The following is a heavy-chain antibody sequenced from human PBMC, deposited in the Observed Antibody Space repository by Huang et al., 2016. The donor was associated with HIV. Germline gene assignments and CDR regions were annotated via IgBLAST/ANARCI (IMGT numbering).Heavy chain of an antibody. Sequence: QVQLVQSGAEVKKPGSSVKVSCKASGGTFSSYAFSWVPEAPGQGLEWMRGIMSMFGTNIDAHKYQGRVLITEDKSTSTAYMDLTSLRTEDAAVYCCARSRTDFYGSGNLGHSDYWGQGTLVSVSS. CDR1: GGTFSSYA. J-gene: IGHJ4*02. V-gene: IGHV1-69*06. CDR2: IMSMFGTN. CDR3: ARSRTDFYGSGNLGHSDY. D-gene: IGHD3-10*01.